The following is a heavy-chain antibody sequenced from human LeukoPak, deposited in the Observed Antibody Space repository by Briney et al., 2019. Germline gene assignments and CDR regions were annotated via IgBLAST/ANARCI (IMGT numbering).Heavy chain of an antibody. J-gene: IGHJ3*02. D-gene: IGHD3-3*01. CDR3: ARDSGAYYDFWSGYYTSEAFDI. CDR2: ISSSSSYI. V-gene: IGHV3-21*01. CDR1: GFTFSSYS. Sequence: GGSLRLSCAASGFTFSSYSMNWVRQAPGKGLEWVSSISSSSSYIYYADSVKGRFTNSRDNAKNSLYLQMNSLRAEDTAVYYCARDSGAYYDFWSGYYTSEAFDIWGQGTMVTVSS.